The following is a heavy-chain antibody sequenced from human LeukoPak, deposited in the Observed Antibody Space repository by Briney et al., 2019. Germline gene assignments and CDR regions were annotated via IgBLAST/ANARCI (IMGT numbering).Heavy chain of an antibody. CDR3: ARDREGIAARLGYYYYGMDV. CDR1: GGTFSSYA. V-gene: IGHV1-69*13. CDR2: IIPIFGTA. D-gene: IGHD6-6*01. Sequence: SVKVSCKASGGTFSSYAIGWVRQAPGQGLEWMGGIIPIFGTANYAQKFQGRVTITADESTSTAYMELSSLRSEDTAVYYCARDREGIAARLGYYYYGMDVWGQGTTVTVSS. J-gene: IGHJ6*02.